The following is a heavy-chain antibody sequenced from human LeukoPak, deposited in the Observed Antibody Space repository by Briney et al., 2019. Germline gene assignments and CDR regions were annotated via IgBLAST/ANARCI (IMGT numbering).Heavy chain of an antibody. J-gene: IGHJ4*02. CDR3: ARSRFYFDY. CDR2: ISYDGSNK. Sequence: GGSLRLSCAAPGIIVSSNYMSWVRQAPGKGLEWVAVISYDGSNKYYADSVKGRFTISRDNSKNTLYLQMNSLRAEDTAVYYCARSRFYFDYWGQGTLVTVSS. CDR1: GIIVSSNY. V-gene: IGHV3-30-3*01.